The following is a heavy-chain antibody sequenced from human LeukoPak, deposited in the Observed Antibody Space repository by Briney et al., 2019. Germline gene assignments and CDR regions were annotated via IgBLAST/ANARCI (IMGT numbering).Heavy chain of an antibody. Sequence: PSETLSLTCTVSGGSISSYYWSWIRQPPGKGLEWIGYIYNSGITNCNPSLKSRVTISVDTSKNQFSPKLSSVTAADTAVYYCASGGVLKGLDYWGQGTLVTVSS. CDR3: ASGGVLKGLDY. CDR2: IYNSGIT. V-gene: IGHV4-59*08. J-gene: IGHJ4*02. D-gene: IGHD2-15*01. CDR1: GGSISSYY.